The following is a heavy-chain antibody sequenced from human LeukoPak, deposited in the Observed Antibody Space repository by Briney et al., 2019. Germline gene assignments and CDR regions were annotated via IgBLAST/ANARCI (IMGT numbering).Heavy chain of an antibody. Sequence: SETLSLTCAVYGGSFSGYYWSWIRQPAGKGLEWIGRIYTSGSTNYNPSLKSRVTMSVDTSKNQFSLNLRSVTAADTAVYYCARSRNTLQWELLTWGQGTLVTVSS. J-gene: IGHJ5*02. V-gene: IGHV4-59*10. CDR1: GGSFSGYY. CDR3: ARSRNTLQWELLT. D-gene: IGHD1-26*01. CDR2: IYTSGST.